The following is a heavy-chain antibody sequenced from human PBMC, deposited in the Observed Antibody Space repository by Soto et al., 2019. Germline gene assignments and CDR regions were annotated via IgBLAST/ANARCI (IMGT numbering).Heavy chain of an antibody. Sequence: GGSLRLSCAASGFTFSDHYMDWVRQAPGKGLEWVGRTRNKANRYTTEYAASGKGRFTISRDDSKNSLYLPMNSLKTEDTAVYYWASLLNWNDAYPYYYYGMDVWGQGTTVTVSS. CDR2: TRNKANRYTT. V-gene: IGHV3-72*01. CDR1: GFTFSDHY. D-gene: IGHD1-20*01. CDR3: ASLLNWNDAYPYYYYGMDV. J-gene: IGHJ6*02.